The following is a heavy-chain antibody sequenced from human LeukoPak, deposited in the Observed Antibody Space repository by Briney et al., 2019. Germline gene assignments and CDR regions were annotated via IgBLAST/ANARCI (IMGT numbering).Heavy chain of an antibody. V-gene: IGHV1-18*01. CDR3: ARDYYGSGSYPYFDY. CDR2: LSTYNGNT. Sequence: VASVKVSCKASGYTFTSNGISWVRQAPGQGLEWMAWLSTYNGNTNYAQKLQGRVTMTTDTSTSTAYMELRSLTSDDTAVYYCARDYYGSGSYPYFDYWGQGTLVTVSS. D-gene: IGHD3-10*01. CDR1: GYTFTSNG. J-gene: IGHJ4*02.